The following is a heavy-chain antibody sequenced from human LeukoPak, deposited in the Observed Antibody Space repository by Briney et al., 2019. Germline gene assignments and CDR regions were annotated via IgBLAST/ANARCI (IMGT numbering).Heavy chain of an antibody. CDR2: INHSGST. Sequence: PSETLSFTCAVYGGSFSGYYWSWIRQPPGKGLGWIGEINHSGSTDYNPSLKSRVTISVDTSKNQFSLKLSSVTAADTAVYYCARHHRITMIVVVTGDAFDIWGQGTMVTVSS. CDR1: GGSFSGYY. V-gene: IGHV4-34*01. J-gene: IGHJ3*02. D-gene: IGHD3-22*01. CDR3: ARHHRITMIVVVTGDAFDI.